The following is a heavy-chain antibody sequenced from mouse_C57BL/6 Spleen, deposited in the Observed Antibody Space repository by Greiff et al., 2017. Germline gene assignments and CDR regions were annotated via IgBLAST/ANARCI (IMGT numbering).Heavy chain of an antibody. Sequence: EVKLMESGGGLVQPGGSLKLSCAASGFTFSDYYMYWVRQTPEKRLEWVAYISNGGGSTYYPDTVKGRFTISRDNAKNTLYLQMSRLKSEDTAMYYCASPDYYGSVQPFAYWGQGTLVTVSA. CDR1: GFTFSDYY. J-gene: IGHJ3*01. V-gene: IGHV5-12*01. D-gene: IGHD1-1*01. CDR2: ISNGGGST. CDR3: ASPDYYGSVQPFAY.